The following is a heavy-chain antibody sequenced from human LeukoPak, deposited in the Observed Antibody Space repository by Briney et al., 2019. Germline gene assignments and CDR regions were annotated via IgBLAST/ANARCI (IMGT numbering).Heavy chain of an antibody. V-gene: IGHV1-46*01. CDR2: INPGGDNT. Sequence: VSVKVSCKASGYTFTNYYIHWVRQAPGQGLEWMGLINPGGDNTDYAQNFQGRVTMTRDTSTSTVYMGLSSLRSEDTAVYYCATSGGSYWSWGQGTLVTVSS. CDR3: ATSGGSYWS. J-gene: IGHJ5*02. CDR1: GYTFTNYY. D-gene: IGHD1-26*01.